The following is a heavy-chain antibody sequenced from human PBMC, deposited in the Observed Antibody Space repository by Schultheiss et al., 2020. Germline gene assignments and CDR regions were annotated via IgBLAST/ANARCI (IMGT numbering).Heavy chain of an antibody. Sequence: SQTLSLTCTVSGGSISSGGYYWSWVRQHPGKGLEWIGYIYYTGTTYYNPSLKSRVTISVDTSKNQFSLKVSSVTAVDTAVYYCARASYDYVWGSYRSHTFDYWGQGTLVTVSS. CDR1: GGSISSGGYY. D-gene: IGHD3-16*02. CDR3: ARASYDYVWGSYRSHTFDY. J-gene: IGHJ4*02. CDR2: IYYTGTT. V-gene: IGHV4-31*03.